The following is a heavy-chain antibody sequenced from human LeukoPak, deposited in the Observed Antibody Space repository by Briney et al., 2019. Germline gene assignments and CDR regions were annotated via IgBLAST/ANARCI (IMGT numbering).Heavy chain of an antibody. V-gene: IGHV1-2*02. D-gene: IGHD5-18*01. J-gene: IGHJ4*02. CDR1: GYTFTGYY. CDR2: INPNSGGT. CDR3: TRSFFSYGYFDY. Sequence: GASVKVSCKASGYTFTGYYMHWVRQAPGQGLEWMGWINPNSGGTNYAQKFQGRVTMTRDTSISTAYMELSRLRSDDTAVYYCTRSFFSYGYFDYWGQGTLVTVSS.